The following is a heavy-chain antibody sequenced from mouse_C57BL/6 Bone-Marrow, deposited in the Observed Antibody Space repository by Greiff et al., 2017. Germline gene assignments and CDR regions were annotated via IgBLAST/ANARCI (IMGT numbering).Heavy chain of an antibody. V-gene: IGHV1-59*01. CDR2: IDPSDSYT. J-gene: IGHJ3*01. CDR3: ARAYYSNFFAY. D-gene: IGHD2-5*01. Sequence: QVQLQQPGAELVRPGTSVKLSCKASGYTFTSYWMHWVKQRPGQGLEWIGVIDPSDSYTNYNQKFKGKATLTVDTSSSTAYMQLSSLTSEDSAVYDCARAYYSNFFAYWGQGTLVTVSA. CDR1: GYTFTSYW.